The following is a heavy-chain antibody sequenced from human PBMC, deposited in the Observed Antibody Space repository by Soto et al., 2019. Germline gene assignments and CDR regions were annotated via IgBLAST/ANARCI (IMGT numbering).Heavy chain of an antibody. CDR2: ISYDGSNK. Sequence: QVQLVESGGGVVQPGRSLRLSCAASGFTFSSYGMHWVRQAPGKGLEWVAVISYDGSNKYYVDSVKGRFTISRDNSKNTLYLQMNSLRAEDTAVYYCAKNSDNTHSDYWGQGTLVTVSS. CDR3: AKNSDNTHSDY. D-gene: IGHD3-22*01. V-gene: IGHV3-30*18. CDR1: GFTFSSYG. J-gene: IGHJ4*02.